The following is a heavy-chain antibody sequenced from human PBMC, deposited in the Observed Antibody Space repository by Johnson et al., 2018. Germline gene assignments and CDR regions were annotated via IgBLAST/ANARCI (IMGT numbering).Heavy chain of an antibody. CDR3: AKDHRGYCSAPKSGYYYRDA. CDR2: ISWNSGSI. V-gene: IGHV3-9*01. D-gene: IGHD6-25*01. Sequence: VQLVESGGGLVQPGRSLRLSCAASGFTFDDYVMHWVRQVPGKGLEWVSGISWNSGSIDFADSVKGRFTISRDNAKNSQSLQMNSLRAEDTALYYCAKDHRGYCSAPKSGYYYRDAGGKGTTVTVSS. J-gene: IGHJ6*03. CDR1: GFTFDDYV.